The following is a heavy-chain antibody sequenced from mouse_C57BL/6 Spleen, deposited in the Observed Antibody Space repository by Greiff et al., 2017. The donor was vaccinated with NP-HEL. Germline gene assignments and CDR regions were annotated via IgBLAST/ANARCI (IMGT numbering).Heavy chain of an antibody. V-gene: IGHV3-6*01. CDR1: GYSITSGYY. CDR2: ISYDGSN. Sequence: VQLKQSGPGLVKPSQSLSLTCSVTGYSITSGYYWNWIRQFPGNKLEWMGYISYDGSNNYNPSLKNRISITRDTSKNQFFLKLNSVTTEDTATYYCARPLYSNYAMDYWGQGTSVTVSS. CDR3: ARPLYSNYAMDY. D-gene: IGHD2-5*01. J-gene: IGHJ4*01.